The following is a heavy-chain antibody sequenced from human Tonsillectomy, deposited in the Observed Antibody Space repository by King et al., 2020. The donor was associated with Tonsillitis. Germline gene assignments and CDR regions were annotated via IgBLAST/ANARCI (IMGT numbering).Heavy chain of an antibody. CDR3: AREQGSGWYRDY. CDR1: GFTFSTYW. CDR2: IKQDGSEK. J-gene: IGHJ4*02. V-gene: IGHV3-7*01. D-gene: IGHD6-19*01. Sequence: VQLVESGGGLVQPGGSLRLSCVTSGFTFSTYWMSWVRQAPGKGLEWVANIKQDGSEKNYVDSVQGRFTISRENAKNSLYLQLSSLRAEDTAVFYCAREQGSGWYRDYWGQGTLVTVSS.